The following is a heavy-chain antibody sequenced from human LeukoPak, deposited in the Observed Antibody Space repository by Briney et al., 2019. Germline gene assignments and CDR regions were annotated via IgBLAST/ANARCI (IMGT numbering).Heavy chain of an antibody. V-gene: IGHV3-21*01. CDR3: ARGVEIFGVVIIAYYYYYIDV. J-gene: IGHJ6*03. CDR2: ISSSSSYI. D-gene: IGHD3-3*01. Sequence: GGSLTLSCAASGFTFSSYSMNWVRQAPGKGLEWVSSISSSSSYIYYADSVKGRFTISRDNAKNSLYLQMNSLRAEDTAVYYCARGVEIFGVVIIAYYYYYIDVWGKGTTVTVSS. CDR1: GFTFSSYS.